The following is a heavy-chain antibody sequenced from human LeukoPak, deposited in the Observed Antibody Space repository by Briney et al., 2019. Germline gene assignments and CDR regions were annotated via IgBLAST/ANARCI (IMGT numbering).Heavy chain of an antibody. CDR1: GYTFTGYY. J-gene: IGHJ2*01. V-gene: IGHV1-2*02. D-gene: IGHD1-26*01. CDR3: AADVYSGSYFIPKYQGNWYFDL. Sequence: ASVKVSCKASGYTFTGYYMHWVRQAPGQGLEWMGWINPNSGGTNYAQKFQGRVTMTRDTSISTAYMELSSLRSEDTAVYYCAADVYSGSYFIPKYQGNWYFDLWGRGTLVTVSS. CDR2: INPNSGGT.